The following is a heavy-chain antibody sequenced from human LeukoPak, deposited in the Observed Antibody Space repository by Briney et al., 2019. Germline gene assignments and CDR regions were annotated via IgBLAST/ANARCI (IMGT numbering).Heavy chain of an antibody. CDR1: GYTFTSYG. CDR3: ARASGYSSSWSSSYYFDY. J-gene: IGHJ4*02. V-gene: IGHV1-18*01. Sequence: ASVKVSCKASGYTFTSYGISWVRQAPGQGLEWMGWIGAYNGNTNCAQKLQGRVTMTTDTSTSTAYMELRSLRSDDTAVYYCARASGYSSSWSSSYYFDYWGQGTLVTVSS. D-gene: IGHD6-13*01. CDR2: IGAYNGNT.